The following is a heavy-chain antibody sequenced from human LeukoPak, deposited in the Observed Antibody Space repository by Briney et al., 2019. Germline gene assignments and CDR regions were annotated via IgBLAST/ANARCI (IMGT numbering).Heavy chain of an antibody. CDR1: GFTFSSYG. J-gene: IGHJ3*02. CDR2: ISGSGGST. Sequence: GGSLRLSCAASGFTFSSYGMSWVRQAPGKGLEWVSAISGSGGSTYYADSVKGRFTISRDNSKNTLYLQMNSLRAEDTAVYYCARDYYGSGSYSVGDAFDIWGQGTMVTVSS. CDR3: ARDYYGSGSYSVGDAFDI. D-gene: IGHD3-10*01. V-gene: IGHV3-23*01.